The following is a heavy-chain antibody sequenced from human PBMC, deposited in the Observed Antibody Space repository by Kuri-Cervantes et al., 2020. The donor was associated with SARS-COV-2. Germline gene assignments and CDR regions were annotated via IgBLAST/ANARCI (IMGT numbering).Heavy chain of an antibody. CDR3: ARDYSFGSYYYDSSGRGAFDI. CDR2: IYHSGST. D-gene: IGHD3-22*01. J-gene: IGHJ3*02. CDR1: GGSISSSNW. Sequence: SETLSLTCAVSGGSISSSNWWSWVRQPPGKGLEWIGEIYHSGSTNYNPSLKSRVTISVDASKNQFSLKLSSVTAADTAVYYCARDYSFGSYYYDSSGRGAFDIWGQGTMVTVSS. V-gene: IGHV4-4*02.